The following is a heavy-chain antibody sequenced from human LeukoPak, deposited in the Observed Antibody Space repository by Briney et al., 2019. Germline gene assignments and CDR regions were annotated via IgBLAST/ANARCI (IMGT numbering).Heavy chain of an antibody. J-gene: IGHJ5*02. Sequence: GGSLRLSCAASGFTFSSYEVNWVRQAPGKGLERVSYIRSSATTIYYADSVKGRFTISRDNAKNSLYLQMNSLRADDTAVYYCARTSTYGGFDPWGQGTLVTVSS. D-gene: IGHD3-10*01. CDR3: ARTSTYGGFDP. V-gene: IGHV3-48*03. CDR1: GFTFSSYE. CDR2: IRSSATTI.